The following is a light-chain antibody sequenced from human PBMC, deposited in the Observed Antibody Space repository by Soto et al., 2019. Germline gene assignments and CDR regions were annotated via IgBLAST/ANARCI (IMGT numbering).Light chain of an antibody. V-gene: IGKV1-5*01. CDR3: QQYKTFSWT. CDR2: DVS. CDR1: QTVNTL. J-gene: IGKJ1*01. Sequence: DIQMTQSPSTLSASVGDRVTITCRSSQTVNTLMAWYQQRPGKAPKLLMYDVSILESGVPSRFSGSGSGTEFTLTISSMQPEDSATYYCQQYKTFSWTFGRGTKVEIK.